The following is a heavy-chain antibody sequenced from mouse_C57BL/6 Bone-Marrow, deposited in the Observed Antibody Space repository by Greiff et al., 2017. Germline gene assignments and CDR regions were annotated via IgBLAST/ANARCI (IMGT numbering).Heavy chain of an antibody. CDR2: IYPRSGNT. Sequence: VQLQQSGAELARPGASVKLSCKASGYTFTSYGISWVKQRTGQGLEWIGEIYPRSGNTYYNEKFKGKATLTADKSSSTAYMELRSLTSEDSAVYFCARPWYYDGSGFAYWGQGTLVTVSA. CDR1: GYTFTSYG. J-gene: IGHJ3*01. CDR3: ARPWYYDGSGFAY. D-gene: IGHD1-1*01. V-gene: IGHV1-81*01.